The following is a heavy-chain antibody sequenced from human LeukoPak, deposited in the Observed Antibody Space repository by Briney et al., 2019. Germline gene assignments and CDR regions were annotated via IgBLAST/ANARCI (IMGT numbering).Heavy chain of an antibody. D-gene: IGHD3-22*01. CDR2: ISNDGGGT. CDR1: GFTFSSYG. V-gene: IGHV3-23*01. CDR3: AKGSSGYFFDL. Sequence: GGSLRLSCAASGFTFSSYGLIWVRQAPGKGLEWVSAISNDGGGTNYADFVKGRFTISRDNSKNTLFLQMNSPRAEDTALYYCAKGSSGYFFDLWGQGTLVTVSS. J-gene: IGHJ4*02.